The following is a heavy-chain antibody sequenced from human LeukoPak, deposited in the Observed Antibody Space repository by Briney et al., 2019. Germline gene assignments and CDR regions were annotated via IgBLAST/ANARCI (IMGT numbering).Heavy chain of an antibody. J-gene: IGHJ4*02. V-gene: IGHV4-34*01. CDR2: INHSGST. CDR3: ARGQGPYYYGSGSLLGESPMYYFDY. D-gene: IGHD3-10*01. CDR1: GGSFSGYY. Sequence: KSSETLSLTCAVYGGSFSGYYWSWIRQPLGKGLEWIGEINHSGSTNYNPSLKSRVTISVDTSKNQFSLKLSSVTAADTAVYYCARGQGPYYYGSGSLLGESPMYYFDYWGQGTLVTVSS.